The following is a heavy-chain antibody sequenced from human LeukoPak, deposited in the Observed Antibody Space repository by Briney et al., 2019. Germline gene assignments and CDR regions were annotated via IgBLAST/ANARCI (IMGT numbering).Heavy chain of an antibody. CDR1: GYTLTELS. D-gene: IGHD5-12*01. V-gene: IGHV1-24*01. CDR3: ATGRLLLTRKDAFDI. J-gene: IGHJ3*02. Sequence: ASVKVSCKVSGYTLTELSMHWVRQAPGKGLEWMGGFDPEDGETIYAQKFQGRVTMTEDTSTDTAYMELSSLRSEDTAVYYCATGRLLLTRKDAFDIWGQGTMVTVSS. CDR2: FDPEDGET.